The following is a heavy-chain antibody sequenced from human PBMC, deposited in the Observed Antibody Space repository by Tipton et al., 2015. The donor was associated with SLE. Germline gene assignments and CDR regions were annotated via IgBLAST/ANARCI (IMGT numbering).Heavy chain of an antibody. CDR1: GYSISSGYY. J-gene: IGHJ4*02. CDR2: IYHSGST. D-gene: IGHD4-17*01. CDR3: AKDYNHDNADYN. Sequence: TLSLTCTVSGYSISSGYYWGWIRQPPGKGLEGIGSIYHSGSTYYNPSFTGRVSISVDTSKNQFSLNLSSLTAADTAVYYCAKDYNHDNADYNWGQGTLVIVSS. V-gene: IGHV4-38-2*02.